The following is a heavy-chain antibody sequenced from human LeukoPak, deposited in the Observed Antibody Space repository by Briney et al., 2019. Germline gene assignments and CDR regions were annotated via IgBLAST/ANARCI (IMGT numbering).Heavy chain of an antibody. J-gene: IGHJ5*02. CDR1: GDSVSSNSAA. CDR3: VRASYGSGSSPS. V-gene: IGHV6-1*01. D-gene: IGHD3-10*01. Sequence: RTLSLTCAISGDSVSSNSAAWKWIRQSPSRGLEWLGRTYYRSKWFNDYAVSVKSRIIINPGTSKNQFSLQLNSVTPEDTAVYYCVRASYGSGSSPSWGQGTLVSVSS. CDR2: TYYRSKWFN.